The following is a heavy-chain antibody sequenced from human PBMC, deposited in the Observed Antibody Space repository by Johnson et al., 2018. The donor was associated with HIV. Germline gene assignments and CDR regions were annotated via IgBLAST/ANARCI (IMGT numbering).Heavy chain of an antibody. V-gene: IGHV3-30-3*01. D-gene: IGHD3-22*01. CDR2: ISYDGSNK. CDR1: GFTFSSYA. J-gene: IGHJ3*02. CDR3: ARGRADSSGYYRLHAFDI. Sequence: QVQLVESGGGLVKPGGSLRLSCAASGFTFSSYAMHWVRQAPGKGLEWVAVISYDGSNKYYADSVKGRFTIPRDNSKNTLYLQMNGLRAEDTAVYYCARGRADSSGYYRLHAFDIWAQGTMVTVSS.